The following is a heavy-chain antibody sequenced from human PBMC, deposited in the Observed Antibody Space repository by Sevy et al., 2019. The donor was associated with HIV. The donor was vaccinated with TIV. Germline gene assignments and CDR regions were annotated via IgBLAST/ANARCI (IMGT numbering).Heavy chain of an antibody. V-gene: IGHV1-2*02. D-gene: IGHD5-18*01. CDR1: GYTFTGQY. CDR2: INPNSGVT. Sequence: ASVKVSCKASGYTFTGQYIHWVRQAPGQGLQWMGWINPNSGVTNHAQEFQGRVTMTRDTSINTAYMELSGLKSDDTAVYYCARGPRLRGYSYGSFDHWGQGTLVTVSS. CDR3: ARGPRLRGYSYGSFDH. J-gene: IGHJ4*02.